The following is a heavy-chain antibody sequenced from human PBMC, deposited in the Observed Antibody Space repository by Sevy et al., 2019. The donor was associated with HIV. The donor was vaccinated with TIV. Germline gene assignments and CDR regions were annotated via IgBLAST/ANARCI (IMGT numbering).Heavy chain of an antibody. CDR1: DFIFENYW. Sequence: GGSLRLSCGASDFIFENYWMTWVRQTSGQGLEWVATIKLDGSDKYYGDSVKGRFTISRDNSKKSLYLQMNSLGAEDTAVYFCARGHYAMDVWGQGTTVTVSS. J-gene: IGHJ6*02. CDR3: ARGHYAMDV. V-gene: IGHV3-7*03. CDR2: IKLDGSDK.